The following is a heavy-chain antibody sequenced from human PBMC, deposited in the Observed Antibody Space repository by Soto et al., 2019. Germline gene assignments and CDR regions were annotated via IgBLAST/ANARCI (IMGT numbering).Heavy chain of an antibody. Sequence: PGGSLRLSCAASGFTFSSYAMSWVRQAPGKGLEWVSAISGSGGSTYYADSVKGRFTISRDNSKNTLYLQMNSLRAEDTAVYYCAKDGYCSSTSCYTELPLSDYWGQGTLVTVSS. CDR2: ISGSGGST. J-gene: IGHJ4*02. V-gene: IGHV3-23*01. D-gene: IGHD2-2*02. CDR3: AKDGYCSSTSCYTELPLSDY. CDR1: GFTFSSYA.